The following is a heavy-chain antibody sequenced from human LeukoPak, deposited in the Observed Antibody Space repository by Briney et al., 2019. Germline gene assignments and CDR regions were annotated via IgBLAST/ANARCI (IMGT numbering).Heavy chain of an antibody. CDR3: AKEVPIPAKLH. D-gene: IGHD2-21*01. CDR2: ISGSGGST. Sequence: GESLRLSCAASGFTFSSYAMSWVRQAPGKGLEWVSGISGSGGSTYYADSVKGRFTISRDNSKNTLYLQTNSLRAEDTALYYCAKEVPIPAKLHWGQGTLVTVSS. V-gene: IGHV3-23*01. J-gene: IGHJ4*02. CDR1: GFTFSSYA.